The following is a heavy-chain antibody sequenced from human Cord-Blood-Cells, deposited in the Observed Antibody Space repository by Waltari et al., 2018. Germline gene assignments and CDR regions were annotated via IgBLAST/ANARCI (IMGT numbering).Heavy chain of an antibody. J-gene: IGHJ4*02. V-gene: IGHV3-33*01. CDR2: IWYEGSNK. Sequence: QVQLVESGGGVVQPGRSLRLSCAASGFTFSSYGMHWVRQAPGNVLELVAVIWYEGSNKYYAGSVKGRFTISRDNSKNTLYLQMNSLRAEDTAVYYWAREGGSGSFDYWGQGTLVTVSS. D-gene: IGHD1-26*01. CDR1: GFTFSSYG. CDR3: AREGGSGSFDY.